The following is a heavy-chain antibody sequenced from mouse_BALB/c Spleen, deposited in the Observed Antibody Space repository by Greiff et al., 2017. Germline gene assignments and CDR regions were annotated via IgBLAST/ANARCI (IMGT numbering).Heavy chain of an antibody. CDR2: INPGSGGT. V-gene: IGHV1-54*01. D-gene: IGHD2-1*01. CDR1: GYAFTNYL. Sequence: QVQLQQSGAELVRPGTSVKVSCKASGYAFTNYLIEWVKQRPGQGLEWIGVINPGSGGTNYNEKFKGKATLTADKSSSTAYMQLSSLTSDDSAVYFCARDGNYYYAMDYWGQGTSVTVSS. CDR3: ARDGNYYYAMDY. J-gene: IGHJ4*01.